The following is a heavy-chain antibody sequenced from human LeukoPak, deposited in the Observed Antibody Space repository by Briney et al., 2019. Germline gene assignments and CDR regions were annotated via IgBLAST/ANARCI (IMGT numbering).Heavy chain of an antibody. D-gene: IGHD2-2*01. CDR1: GFTFSSYA. CDR3: AKDLVVPAAPWIQLSAFDI. V-gene: IGHV3-23*03. J-gene: IGHJ3*02. Sequence: SGGSLRLSCAASGFTFSSYAMSWVRQAPGKGLEWVSVIYSGGSTYYADSVKGRFTISRDNSKNTLYLQMNSLRAEDTAVYYCAKDLVVPAAPWIQLSAFDIWGQGTMVTVSS. CDR2: IYSGGST.